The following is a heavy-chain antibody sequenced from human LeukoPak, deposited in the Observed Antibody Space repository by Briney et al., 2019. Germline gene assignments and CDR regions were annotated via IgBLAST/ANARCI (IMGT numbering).Heavy chain of an antibody. Sequence: GGTLRLSCAASGFTFSESAMSWVRQAPGKGLEWVSGIIAIGGSTYYAESVKGRFTISRDNSKNKLYLQMNSLGAEDTALYYCAEDNSLGGYSPYWGQGTLVTVYS. CDR3: AEDNSLGGYSPY. J-gene: IGHJ4*02. CDR2: IIAIGGST. D-gene: IGHD2-21*01. CDR1: GFTFSESA. V-gene: IGHV3-23*01.